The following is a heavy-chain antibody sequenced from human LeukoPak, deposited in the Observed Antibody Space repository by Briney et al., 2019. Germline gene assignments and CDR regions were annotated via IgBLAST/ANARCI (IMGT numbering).Heavy chain of an antibody. D-gene: IGHD3-10*01. CDR2: ITDSGDTT. V-gene: IGHV3-23*01. CDR3: AKNPHQVRGGECYGMDV. Sequence: GGSLRLSCAASGLTFDNYAMSWVRQAPGKGLEWVSGITDSGDTTYYADSVKGRFTVSRDNSRNTVYLQMNSLRVDDTAIYHCAKNPHQVRGGECYGMDVWGQGTTVSVSS. CDR1: GLTFDNYA. J-gene: IGHJ6*02.